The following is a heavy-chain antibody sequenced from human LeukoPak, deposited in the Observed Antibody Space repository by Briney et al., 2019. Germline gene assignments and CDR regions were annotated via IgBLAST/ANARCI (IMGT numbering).Heavy chain of an antibody. Sequence: PGGPLRLSCAVSGLTVSSNYMSWVRQAAGKGLEWVSAIYSGGSTFYADSVKGRFTISRDNSKNTLYLQMNSPRAEDTAVYYCARDPYNSGSSYFDYWGQGTLVTVSS. D-gene: IGHD3-10*01. V-gene: IGHV3-53*01. CDR2: IYSGGST. J-gene: IGHJ4*02. CDR3: ARDPYNSGSSYFDY. CDR1: GLTVSSNY.